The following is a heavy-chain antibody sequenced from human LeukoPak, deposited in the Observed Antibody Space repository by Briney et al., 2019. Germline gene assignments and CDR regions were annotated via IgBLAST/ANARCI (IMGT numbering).Heavy chain of an antibody. CDR3: ATLNYGDLGGAFDI. Sequence: ASVKVSCKVSGYTXTELSMHWVRQAPGKGLEWMGGFDPEDGETIYAQKFQGRVTMTEDTSTDTAYMELSSLRSEDTAVYYCATLNYGDLGGAFDIWGQGTMVTVSS. V-gene: IGHV1-24*01. CDR2: FDPEDGET. J-gene: IGHJ3*02. D-gene: IGHD4-17*01. CDR1: GYTXTELS.